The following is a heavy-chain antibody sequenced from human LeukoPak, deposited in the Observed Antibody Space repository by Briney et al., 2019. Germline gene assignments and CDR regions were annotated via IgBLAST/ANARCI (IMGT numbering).Heavy chain of an antibody. CDR3: ARGGSDTAMAHDY. D-gene: IGHD5-18*01. CDR2: INRDGSRT. CDR1: XXXXXXXX. Sequence: LXXSCAASXXXXXXXXMHWXRXAXGXXLXXVXRINRDGSRTDYADSVKGRFTISRDDAKNTLYLQVNSLRAEDTAVYFCARGGSDTAMAHDYWGQGTLVTVSS. J-gene: IGHJ4*02. V-gene: IGHV3-74*01.